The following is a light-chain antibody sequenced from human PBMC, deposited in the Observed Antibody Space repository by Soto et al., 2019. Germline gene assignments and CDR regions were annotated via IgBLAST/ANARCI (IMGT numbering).Light chain of an antibody. V-gene: IGLV1-36*01. CDR1: SSNIGNNS. J-gene: IGLJ2*01. CDR3: AAWDDSLNGVV. Sequence: QSVLTQPPSVSEAPRQRVTISCSGSSSNIGNNSVNWYQQLPGKAPKLLIYYDDLLPSGVSDRFSGSKSGTSASLAISGLQSEDEAEYYCAAWDDSLNGVVFGGGTKLTV. CDR2: YDD.